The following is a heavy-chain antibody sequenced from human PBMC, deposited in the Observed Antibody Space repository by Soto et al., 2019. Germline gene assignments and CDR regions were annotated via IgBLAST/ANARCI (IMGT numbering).Heavy chain of an antibody. D-gene: IGHD1-7*01. J-gene: IGHJ6*02. V-gene: IGHV1-8*01. CDR3: ARVRRTGTTKPGYYYGMDV. CDR1: GYTFTSYD. Sequence: ASVKVSCKASGYTFTSYDINWVRQATGQGLEWMGWMNPNSGNTGYAQKFQGRVTTTRNTSISTAYMELSSLRSEDTAVYYCARVRRTGTTKPGYYYGMDVWGQGNTVTVSS. CDR2: MNPNSGNT.